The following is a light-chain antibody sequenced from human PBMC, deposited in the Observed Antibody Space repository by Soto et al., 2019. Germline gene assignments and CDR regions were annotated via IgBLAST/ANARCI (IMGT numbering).Light chain of an antibody. Sequence: LTPAQCSWSWSPGASASLSWRASQYVSSFLAWYQQKAGQAPRLLIYDASHRATGIPARFSGSGSGTDFTLTINSLEPEDFALYYCQQRYNWPPTFGQGTKVDIK. J-gene: IGKJ1*01. CDR1: QYVSSF. CDR3: QQRYNWPPT. CDR2: DAS. V-gene: IGKV3-11*01.